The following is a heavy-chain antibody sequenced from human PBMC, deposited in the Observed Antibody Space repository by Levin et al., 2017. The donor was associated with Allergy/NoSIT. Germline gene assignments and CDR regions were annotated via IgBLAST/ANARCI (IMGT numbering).Heavy chain of an antibody. Sequence: SETLSLTCTVSGDSISSSSYYWDWIRQPPGKGLEWIGSINYSGSTYYNPSLKSRVTISVDTSKNQFSLKLSSVTAADTAVYYCARLNGIYYYYMDVWGKGTTVTVSS. CDR1: GDSISSSSYY. CDR2: INYSGST. J-gene: IGHJ6*03. D-gene: IGHD2-8*01. CDR3: ARLNGIYYYYMDV. V-gene: IGHV4-39*01.